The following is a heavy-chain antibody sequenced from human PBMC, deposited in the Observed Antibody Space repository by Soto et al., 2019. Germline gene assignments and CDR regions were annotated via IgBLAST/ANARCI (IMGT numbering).Heavy chain of an antibody. Sequence: LSLTFAVSGGSISSGGYPLSWIRQPPGKGLEWIGYIYHSGSTYYNPSLKSRVTISVDRSKNQFSLKLSSVTAADTAVYYCARSGYSYGQIDYWGQGTLVTVSS. CDR3: ARSGYSYGQIDY. J-gene: IGHJ4*02. D-gene: IGHD5-18*01. CDR2: IYHSGST. V-gene: IGHV4-30-2*01. CDR1: GGSISSGGYP.